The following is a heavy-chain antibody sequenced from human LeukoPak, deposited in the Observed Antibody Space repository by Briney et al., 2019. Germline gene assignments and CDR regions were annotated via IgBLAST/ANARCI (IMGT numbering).Heavy chain of an antibody. V-gene: IGHV4-39*01. D-gene: IGHD2-2*02. Sequence: PSETLSLTCTVSGGSISSSDSYWGWIRQPPGKGLEWIGSMYYSGSTYYNPSLKSRVTMSVDTSKNQFSLKLNSVTAADTAVYYCARHPPRDCSSSGCYKRLFDPWGQGTLVTVSS. CDR3: ARHPPRDCSSSGCYKRLFDP. CDR1: GGSISSSDSY. CDR2: MYYSGST. J-gene: IGHJ5*02.